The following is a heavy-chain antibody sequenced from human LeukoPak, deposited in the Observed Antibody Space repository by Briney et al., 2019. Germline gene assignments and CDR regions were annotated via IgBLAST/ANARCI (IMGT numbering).Heavy chain of an antibody. V-gene: IGHV6-1*01. D-gene: IGHD6-19*01. CDR1: GASFTSNSAA. CDR3: AREIAVADTDYFQH. J-gene: IGHJ1*01. Sequence: SQTLSLTRAFSGASFTSNSAAWHWIRQSPSKGLEWLGRTYYRSKKYNDYAASVKRLIIINPDTSNTQFSLHLNSVTPEDTAVYYCAREIAVADTDYFQHWGHGTLVTVSS. CDR2: TYYRSKKYN.